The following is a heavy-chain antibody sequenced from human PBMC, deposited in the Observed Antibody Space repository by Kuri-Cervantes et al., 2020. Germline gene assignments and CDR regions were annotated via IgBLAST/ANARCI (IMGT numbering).Heavy chain of an antibody. CDR3: ASRLGDSSGYFWFFDL. Sequence: SQTLSLTCAVSGYSISSGYYWGWIRQPPGKGLEWIGSIYHSGSTYYNPSLKSRVTISLDTSKNQFSLRLNSVTAADTAVYYCASRLGDSSGYFWFFDLWGRGTLVTVSS. J-gene: IGHJ2*01. CDR2: IYHSGST. V-gene: IGHV4-38-2*01. CDR1: GYSISSGYY. D-gene: IGHD3-22*01.